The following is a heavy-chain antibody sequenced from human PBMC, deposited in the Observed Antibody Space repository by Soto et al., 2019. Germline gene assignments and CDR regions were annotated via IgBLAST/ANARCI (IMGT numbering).Heavy chain of an antibody. V-gene: IGHV4-31*03. J-gene: IGHJ5*02. Sequence: SETLSLTCTVSGGSISSGGYYWSWIRQHPGKGLEWIGYIYYSGSTYYNPSLKSRVTISVDTSKNQFSLKLSSVTAADTAVYYCASGYYCDSSAPWYTYNWFDPWGQGTLVTVSS. D-gene: IGHD3-22*01. CDR2: IYYSGST. CDR3: ASGYYCDSSAPWYTYNWFDP. CDR1: GGSISSGGYY.